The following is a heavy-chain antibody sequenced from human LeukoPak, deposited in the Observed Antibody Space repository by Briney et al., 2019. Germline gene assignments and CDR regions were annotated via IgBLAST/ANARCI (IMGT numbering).Heavy chain of an antibody. J-gene: IGHJ4*02. CDR2: IKSKANGGTT. D-gene: IGHD4-23*01. V-gene: IGHV3-15*01. Sequence: GGSLRLSCAASGFTFSNAWMTWVRQAPGEGLEWVGRIKSKANGGTTDYDAPVKDRFSISRDDSKNTVYLKMNSLKTEDTAVYYCATEPDYGGDVHWGQGTLVTVSS. CDR1: GFTFSNAW. CDR3: ATEPDYGGDVH.